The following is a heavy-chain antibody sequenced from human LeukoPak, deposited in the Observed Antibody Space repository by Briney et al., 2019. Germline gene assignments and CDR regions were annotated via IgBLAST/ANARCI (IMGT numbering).Heavy chain of an antibody. D-gene: IGHD6-13*01. J-gene: IGHJ5*02. CDR3: ARDIEKRGGAVGFDP. Sequence: SETLSLTCTVSGGSISSYYWSWIRQPPGKGLEWIGYIYDSGSTYYNPSLKSRVTISVDTSKNQFSLRLSSVTAADTAVYYCARDIEKRGGAVGFDPWGQGTLVTVSS. V-gene: IGHV4-59*01. CDR1: GGSISSYY. CDR2: IYDSGST.